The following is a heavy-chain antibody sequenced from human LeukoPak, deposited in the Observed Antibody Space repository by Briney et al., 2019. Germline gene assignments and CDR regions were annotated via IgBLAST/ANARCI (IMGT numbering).Heavy chain of an antibody. CDR1: GFTFDDYA. CDR2: ITWNGGTI. J-gene: IGHJ5*02. Sequence: PGGSLRLSCAASGFTFDDYAIHWVRQAPGKGLEWVSGITWNGGTIGYADSVKGRFTISRDNAKNSLYLQMNSLRAEDTALYYCAKDLTSCIVGQFDPWGQGTLVTVSS. CDR3: AKDLTSCIVGQFDP. D-gene: IGHD2-15*01. V-gene: IGHV3-9*01.